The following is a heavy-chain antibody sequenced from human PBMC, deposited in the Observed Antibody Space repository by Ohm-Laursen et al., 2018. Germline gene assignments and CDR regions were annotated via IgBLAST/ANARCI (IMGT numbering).Heavy chain of an antibody. V-gene: IGHV1-8*01. D-gene: IGHD3-22*01. CDR3: ARAPLFYYYDSEEGWFDP. J-gene: IGHJ5*02. Sequence: GSSVKVSCKASGYTFSNYAITWVRQAPGQGLEWMGWISAYNGNTGYAQKFQGRVTMTRNTSISTAYMELSSLRSEDTAVYYCARAPLFYYYDSEEGWFDPWGQGTLVTVSS. CDR1: GYTFSNYA. CDR2: ISAYNGNT.